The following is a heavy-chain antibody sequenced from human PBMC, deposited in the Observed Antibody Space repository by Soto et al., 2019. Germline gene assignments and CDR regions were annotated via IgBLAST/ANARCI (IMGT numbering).Heavy chain of an antibody. CDR2: ISSDGSST. CDR1: GFTFSSYW. V-gene: IGHV3-74*01. J-gene: IGHJ4*02. Sequence: GESLKISCAASGFTFSSYWXHWVRQAPGKGLEWVSRISSDGSSTTYADSVKGRFTISRDNAENSLHLQMNSLRAEDTAVYYCARVRYCSDNSCYSWFDYWGQGTLVTVSS. CDR3: ARVRYCSDNSCYSWFDY. D-gene: IGHD2-15*01.